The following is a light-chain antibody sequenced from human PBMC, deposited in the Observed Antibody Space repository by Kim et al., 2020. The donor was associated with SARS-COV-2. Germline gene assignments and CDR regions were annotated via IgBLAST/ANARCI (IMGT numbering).Light chain of an antibody. Sequence: GQSITISCTGTSSDVGGYNYGSWYQQHPGKAPKLMIYDVSNRPSGVSNRFSGSKSGNTASLTSSGLQAEDEADYYCSSYTSSSTLVFGGGTQLTVL. J-gene: IGLJ2*01. CDR2: DVS. CDR3: SSYTSSSTLV. V-gene: IGLV2-14*03. CDR1: SSDVGGYNY.